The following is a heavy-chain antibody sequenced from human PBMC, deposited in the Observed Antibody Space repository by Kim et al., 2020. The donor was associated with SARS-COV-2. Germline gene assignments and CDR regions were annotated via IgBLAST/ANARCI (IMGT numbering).Heavy chain of an antibody. J-gene: IGHJ4*02. CDR2: MNPKSGNT. V-gene: IGHV1-8*01. Sequence: ASVKVSCKASGYSFSTFDINWVRQATGQGLEWMGWMNPKSGNTGYGQKFQGRVIMTRDTSTNTAYMEVSSLKSEDTAVYYCARGRGFLEGFEVWGQGTLVTVHS. CDR1: GYSFSTFD. D-gene: IGHD3-3*01. CDR3: ARGRGFLEGFEV.